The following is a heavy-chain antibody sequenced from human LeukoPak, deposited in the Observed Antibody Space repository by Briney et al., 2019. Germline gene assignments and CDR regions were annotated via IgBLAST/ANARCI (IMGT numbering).Heavy chain of an antibody. CDR3: ARDFWSSGYYSYFDY. D-gene: IGHD3-22*01. CDR2: INPSGGST. V-gene: IGHV1-46*01. CDR1: GYTFTSYY. Sequence: ASVKVSCKASGYTFTSYYMHWVRQAPGQGLEWMGIINPSGGSTSYAQKFQGRVTMTRDTSTSTVYMELSSLRSEDTAVYYCARDFWSSGYYSYFDYWGQGTLVTVSS. J-gene: IGHJ4*02.